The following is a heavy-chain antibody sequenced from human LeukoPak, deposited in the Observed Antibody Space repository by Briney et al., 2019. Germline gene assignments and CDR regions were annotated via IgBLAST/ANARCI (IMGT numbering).Heavy chain of an antibody. Sequence: PGGSLRLSCAASGFTFSSYAMHWVRQAPGKGLEWVAVISYDGSNKYYADSVKGRFTISRDNSKNTLYLQMNSLRAEDTAVYYCARDYYDSSGGGDYWGQGTLVTVSS. CDR2: ISYDGSNK. J-gene: IGHJ4*02. V-gene: IGHV3-30-3*01. D-gene: IGHD3-22*01. CDR1: GFTFSSYA. CDR3: ARDYYDSSGGGDY.